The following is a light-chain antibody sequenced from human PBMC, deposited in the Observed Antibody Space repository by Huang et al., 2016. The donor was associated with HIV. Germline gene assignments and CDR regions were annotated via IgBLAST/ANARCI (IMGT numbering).Light chain of an antibody. V-gene: IGKV1-33*01. J-gene: IGKJ3*01. CDR2: DAS. CDR3: QQYDNLLFT. Sequence: DVQMTQSPSSLSASVGDRVSITCQASQDISNYLNWYQQKPGKAPKFLIYDASNLQTGVTSRFSGSGSGTNFTFTISSLQPEDIGTYYCQQYDNLLFTFGPGTKVDIK. CDR1: QDISNY.